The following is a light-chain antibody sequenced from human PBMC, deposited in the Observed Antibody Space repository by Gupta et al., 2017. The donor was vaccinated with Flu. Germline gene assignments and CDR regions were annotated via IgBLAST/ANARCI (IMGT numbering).Light chain of an antibody. V-gene: IGKV3-20*01. Sequence: GTLFLSPGERATLSCRASQSVRSAYLAWYQQRPGQAPRLLIYDASSRATGFPDRFSGSGSGTDFTLTITRLEPEDFAVYYCQQYRSSLFTFGPGTKVDIK. CDR3: QQYRSSLFT. J-gene: IGKJ3*01. CDR1: QSVRSAY. CDR2: DAS.